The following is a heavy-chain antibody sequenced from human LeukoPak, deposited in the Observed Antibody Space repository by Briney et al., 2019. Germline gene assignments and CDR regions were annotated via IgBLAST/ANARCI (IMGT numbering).Heavy chain of an antibody. CDR1: GFTFDDYA. Sequence: PGGSLRLSCAASGFTFDDYAMHWVRQAPGKGLEWVSGISWNSGSIGYADSVKGRFTISRDNAKDSLYLQMNSLRAEDTALYYCAKDRGQRPTNWFDPWGQGTQVTVSS. J-gene: IGHJ5*02. CDR2: ISWNSGSI. CDR3: AKDRGQRPTNWFDP. V-gene: IGHV3-9*01. D-gene: IGHD6-25*01.